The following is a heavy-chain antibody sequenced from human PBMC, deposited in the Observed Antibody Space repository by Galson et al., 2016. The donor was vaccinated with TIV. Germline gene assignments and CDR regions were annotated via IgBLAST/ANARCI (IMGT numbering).Heavy chain of an antibody. J-gene: IGHJ4*02. CDR1: GYPFSAYY. CDR3: ARFVYGDYVDY. D-gene: IGHD4-17*01. CDR2: INPYSADT. V-gene: IGHV1-2*02. Sequence: SVKVSCKASGYPFSAYYIHWVRQAPGQGLEWMGWINPYSADTNYAQSFQDRVSMTSDTSINTAYMELSRLRPDDTAVYYCARFVYGDYVDYWGQGTLVTVSS.